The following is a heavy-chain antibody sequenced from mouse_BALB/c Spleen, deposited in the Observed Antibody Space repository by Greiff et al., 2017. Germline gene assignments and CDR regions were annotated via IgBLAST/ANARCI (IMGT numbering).Heavy chain of an antibody. V-gene: IGHV14-3*02. D-gene: IGHD1-1*02. Sequence: EVQLQQSGAELVKPGASVKLSCTASGFNIKDTYKHWVKQRPEQGLEWIGRIDPANGNTKYDPKFQGKATITADTSSNTAYLQLSSLTSEDTAVYYCARGWEYYFDYWGQGTTLTVSS. CDR1: GFNIKDTY. CDR3: ARGWEYYFDY. J-gene: IGHJ2*01. CDR2: IDPANGNT.